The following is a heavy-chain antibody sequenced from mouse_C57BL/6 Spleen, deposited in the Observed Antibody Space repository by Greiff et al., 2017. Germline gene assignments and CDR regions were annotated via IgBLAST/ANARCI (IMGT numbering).Heavy chain of an antibody. J-gene: IGHJ2*01. CDR3: ARDYYGSDY. Sequence: EVQLQQSGPELVKPGASVKISCKASGYSFTGYYMNWVKQSPEKSLEWIGEINPSTGGTTYNQKFKAKATLTVDKSSSTAYMQLKRLTSEDSAVYYCARDYYGSDYWGQGTTLTVSS. CDR2: INPSTGGT. CDR1: GYSFTGYY. D-gene: IGHD1-1*01. V-gene: IGHV1-42*01.